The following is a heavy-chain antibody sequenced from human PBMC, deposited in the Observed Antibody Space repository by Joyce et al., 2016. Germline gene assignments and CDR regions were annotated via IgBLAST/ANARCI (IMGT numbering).Heavy chain of an antibody. CDR2: TIYDGSNK. CDR3: VRYTYGHDAFDI. CDR1: GFIFSTYS. D-gene: IGHD5-18*01. V-gene: IGHV3-30*04. Sequence: QVQLVESGGGVVQPGRSLRLSCAASGFIFSTYSMHWVRQAPCKGMEGVAVTIYDGSNKFYADFVKGRFTISRDYSKNTLYLQMNSLRADDTAVYYCVRYTYGHDAFDIWGQGTMVTVSS. J-gene: IGHJ3*02.